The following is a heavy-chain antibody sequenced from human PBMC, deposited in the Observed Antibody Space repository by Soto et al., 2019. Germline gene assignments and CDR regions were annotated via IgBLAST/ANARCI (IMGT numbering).Heavy chain of an antibody. Sequence: PSETLSLTCTVSGGSIRIGDYYWSWIRQTPARGLEWCGYVHYSGNTFYNPSLKSRATISLDTSRNQFSLNLSSVTAADSAVYYCAREIMAADHFDYWGQGALVT. D-gene: IGHD6-13*01. CDR2: VHYSGNT. J-gene: IGHJ4*02. V-gene: IGHV4-30-4*01. CDR1: GGSIRIGDYY. CDR3: AREIMAADHFDY.